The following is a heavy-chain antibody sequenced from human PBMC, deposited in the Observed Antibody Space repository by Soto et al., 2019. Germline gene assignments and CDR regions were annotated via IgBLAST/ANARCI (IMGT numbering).Heavy chain of an antibody. Sequence: QLTLKESGPTLVKPTQTLTLTCTFSGFSLSTSGVGVGWIRQPPGKALEWLALIYWDGDKRYSPSLKSRLTITPDTSKNQVVLTITNMDPVDTATYYCAHRAAAGGFDCWDQGTLVTVS. J-gene: IGHJ4*02. V-gene: IGHV2-5*02. CDR3: AHRAAAGGFDC. CDR1: GFSLSTSGVG. CDR2: IYWDGDK. D-gene: IGHD6-13*01.